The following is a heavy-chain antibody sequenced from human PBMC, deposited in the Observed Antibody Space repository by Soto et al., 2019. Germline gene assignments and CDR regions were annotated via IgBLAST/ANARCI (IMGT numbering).Heavy chain of an antibody. CDR3: ARHRPMVRGVIITYYFDY. Sequence: QVQLQESGPGLVKPSETLSLTCTVSGGSISSYYWSWIRQPPGKGLEWIGYIYYSGSTNYNPSLKGRVTISVDTSKNQFSLKLSSVTAADTAVYYCARHRPMVRGVIITYYFDYWGQGTLVTVSS. J-gene: IGHJ4*02. CDR2: IYYSGST. V-gene: IGHV4-59*08. D-gene: IGHD3-10*01. CDR1: GGSISSYY.